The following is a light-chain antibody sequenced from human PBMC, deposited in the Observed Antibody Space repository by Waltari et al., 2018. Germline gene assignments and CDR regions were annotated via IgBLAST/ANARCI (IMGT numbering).Light chain of an antibody. CDR3: QQYGTSSYT. CDR1: QSVSSSY. V-gene: IGKV3-20*01. Sequence: EFVLTQSPGTLSLSPGERATLPFRASQSVSSSYFAWYQQKPGQAPRLLIYGASSRATGIPDRFSGSGSGTDFTLTISRLEPEDFAVYYCQQYGTSSYTFGQGTKLEI. CDR2: GAS. J-gene: IGKJ2*01.